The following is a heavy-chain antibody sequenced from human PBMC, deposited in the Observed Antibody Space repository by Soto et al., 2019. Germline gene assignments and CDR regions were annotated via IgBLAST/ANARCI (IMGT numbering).Heavy chain of an antibody. D-gene: IGHD3-9*01. J-gene: IGHJ2*01. V-gene: IGHV4-34*02. CDR2: INHRGSI. Sequence: QVQLQQWGAGLLKPSETLSLTCAVSGGSFSDYYWSWIRQPPGKGLGWIGEINHRGSINYNPSPKSRVPLSIDPSKNQFSLNLRSVPAADTAVYYCARESYDILTGPPWVWYFDLWGRGAPVTVSS. CDR3: ARESYDILTGPPWVWYFDL. CDR1: GGSFSDYY.